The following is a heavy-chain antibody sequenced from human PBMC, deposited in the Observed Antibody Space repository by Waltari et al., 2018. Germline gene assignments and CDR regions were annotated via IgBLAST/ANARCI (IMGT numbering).Heavy chain of an antibody. CDR2: IYHSGST. J-gene: IGHJ5*02. CDR3: ARVGQGDWFDP. CDR1: GYSISSGYY. V-gene: IGHV4-38-2*02. Sequence: QVQLQESGPGLVKPSETLSLTCTVSGYSISSGYYWGWIRQPPGKGLEWIGSIYHSGSTYYNPSLKSRVTIPVDTSKNQFSLKLSSVTAADTAVYYCARVGQGDWFDPWGQGTLVTVSS.